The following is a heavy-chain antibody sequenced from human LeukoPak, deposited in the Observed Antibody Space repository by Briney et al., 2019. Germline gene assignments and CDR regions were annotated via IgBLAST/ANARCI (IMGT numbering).Heavy chain of an antibody. V-gene: IGHV1-8*01. CDR2: MNPNSGNT. J-gene: IGHJ5*02. CDR3: ARTPITMVRGVIIRRGANWFDP. Sequence: GASVKVSCKASGYTFTSYDINWVRQATGQGLEWMGWMNPNSGNTGYAQKFQGRVTMTRNTSISTAYMELSSLRSEDTAVYYCARTPITMVRGVIIRRGANWFDPWGQGTLVTVSS. D-gene: IGHD3-10*01. CDR1: GYTFTSYD.